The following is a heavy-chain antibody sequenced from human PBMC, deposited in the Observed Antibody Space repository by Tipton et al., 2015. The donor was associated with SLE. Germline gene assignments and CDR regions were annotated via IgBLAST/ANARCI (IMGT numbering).Heavy chain of an antibody. J-gene: IGHJ4*02. CDR3: ARQAGYDSYYFYY. Sequence: TLSLTCTVSGGSISSYYWSWIRQPPGKGLEWIGYIYYSGSTNYNPSLKSRVTISVDTSKNQFSLKVSSVTAADTAVYYCARQAGYDSYYFYYWSQGTLVTVSS. V-gene: IGHV4-59*08. D-gene: IGHD5-12*01. CDR2: IYYSGST. CDR1: GGSISSYY.